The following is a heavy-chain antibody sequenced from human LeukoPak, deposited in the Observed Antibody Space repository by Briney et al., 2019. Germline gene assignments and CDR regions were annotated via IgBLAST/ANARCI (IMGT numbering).Heavy chain of an antibody. CDR2: ISYNGRSI. V-gene: IGHV3-48*03. CDR1: GFMFSTYE. Sequence: PGGSLRLSCAASGFMFSTYEMNWVRQAPGKGLEWLSYISYNGRSIYYADSVKGRFTISRDNAKNSLYLQMNSLRAEDTAVYYCAKDLHAVVVTAPDAFDIWGQGTMVTVSS. J-gene: IGHJ3*02. D-gene: IGHD2-21*02. CDR3: AKDLHAVVVTAPDAFDI.